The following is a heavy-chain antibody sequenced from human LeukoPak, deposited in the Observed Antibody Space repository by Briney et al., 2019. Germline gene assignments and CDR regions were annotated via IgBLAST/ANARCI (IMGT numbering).Heavy chain of an antibody. V-gene: IGHV1-46*01. J-gene: IGHJ3*02. CDR2: INPSGGGT. CDR1: GYTFTGYY. CDR3: ARGGYDSSGYYPDYAFDI. D-gene: IGHD3-22*01. Sequence: ASVKVSCKASGYTFTGYYMHWVRQAPGQGLEWMGWINPSGGGTSYAQKFQGRVTMTRDMSTSTVYMELSSLRSEDTAVYYCARGGYDSSGYYPDYAFDIWGQGTMVTVSS.